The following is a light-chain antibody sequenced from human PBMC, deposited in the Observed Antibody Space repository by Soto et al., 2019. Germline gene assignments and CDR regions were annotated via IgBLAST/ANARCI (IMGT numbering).Light chain of an antibody. CDR1: QGISSY. CDR2: AAS. V-gene: IGKV1-8*01. J-gene: IGKJ3*01. Sequence: AIRMTQSPSSLSASTGARVTITCRASQGISSYLAWYQQKPGKAPKLLIYAASTLQSGVPSRFSGSGSGTDFTLTISCLQSEDFATYYCQQYYSYPLFTFGPGTKVDIK. CDR3: QQYYSYPLFT.